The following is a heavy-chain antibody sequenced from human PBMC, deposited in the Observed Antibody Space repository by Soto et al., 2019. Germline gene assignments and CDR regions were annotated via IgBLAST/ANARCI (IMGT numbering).Heavy chain of an antibody. CDR1: GFTFGRHW. CDR3: AIDTYGDNGQVLDY. V-gene: IGHV3-7*01. Sequence: EVQVVESGGGLVQHGGSLRLSCAGTGFTFGRHWMTWVRQAPEKGLEGVANIKEDGSEIYYVDSVKGRFTISRDNAKNSVYLQMNSLRAEDTALYYCAIDTYGDNGQVLDYWGQGTLVTVSS. D-gene: IGHD4-17*01. J-gene: IGHJ4*02. CDR2: IKEDGSEI.